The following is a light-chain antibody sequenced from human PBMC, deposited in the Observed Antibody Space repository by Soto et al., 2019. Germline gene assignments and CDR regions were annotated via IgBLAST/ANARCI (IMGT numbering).Light chain of an antibody. Sequence: EIVLTQSPATVSLSPGERATLSCRASQSVSSYLAWYQQKPGQAPRLLIYDASNRATGIPARFSGSGSGTDFTLTISSLEPEDFAVYYCQQRSKWPLTFGQGTRLEIE. CDR3: QQRSKWPLT. V-gene: IGKV3-11*01. CDR1: QSVSSY. CDR2: DAS. J-gene: IGKJ5*01.